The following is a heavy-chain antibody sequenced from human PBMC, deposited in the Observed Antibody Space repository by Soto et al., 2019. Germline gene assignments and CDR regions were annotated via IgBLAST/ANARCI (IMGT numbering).Heavy chain of an antibody. V-gene: IGHV3-23*01. D-gene: IGHD2-21*02. CDR2: ISGSGGST. Sequence: EVQLLESGGGLVQPGGSLRLSCAASGFTFSSYAMSWVRQAPGKGLEWVSAISGSGGSTYYADSVKGRFTISRDNSKNTLYRKMNSLRAEDTAVYYCAKDLLAQTPYHIVVVTAMLDFDYWGQGTLVTVSS. CDR1: GFTFSSYA. CDR3: AKDLLAQTPYHIVVVTAMLDFDY. J-gene: IGHJ4*02.